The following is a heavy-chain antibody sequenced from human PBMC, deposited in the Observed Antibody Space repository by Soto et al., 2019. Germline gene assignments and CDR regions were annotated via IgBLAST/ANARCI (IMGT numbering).Heavy chain of an antibody. CDR2: IYHSGST. CDR3: ASSVDTAMEHYFDY. D-gene: IGHD5-18*01. J-gene: IGHJ4*02. CDR1: GGSISSSNW. V-gene: IGHV4-4*02. Sequence: NPSETLSLTCAVPGGSISSSNWWSWVRQPPGRGLEWIGEIYHSGSTNYNPSLKSRVTISVDKSKNQFSLKLSSVTAADTAVYYCASSVDTAMEHYFDYWGQGTLVTVSS.